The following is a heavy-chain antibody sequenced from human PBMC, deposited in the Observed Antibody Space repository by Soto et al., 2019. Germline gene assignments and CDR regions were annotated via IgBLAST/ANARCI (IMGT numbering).Heavy chain of an antibody. CDR2: IYHSGST. V-gene: IGHV4-59*12. CDR3: ARGSWDDSSGYWLDY. CDR1: GGSISSYY. D-gene: IGHD3-22*01. J-gene: IGHJ4*02. Sequence: SQTLSLTCTVSGGSISSYYWSWIRQPPGKGLEWIGYIYHSGSTYYNPSLKSRVTISVDRSKNQFSLKLSSVTAADTAVYYCARGSWDDSSGYWLDYLGQGNRVTVSS.